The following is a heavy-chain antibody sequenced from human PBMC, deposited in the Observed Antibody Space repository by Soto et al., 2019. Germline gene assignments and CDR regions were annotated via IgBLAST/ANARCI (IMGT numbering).Heavy chain of an antibody. CDR2: IVIGSGST. V-gene: IGHV1-58*01. CDR3: AANKNNWNYESYY. D-gene: IGHD1-7*01. CDR1: GFTFSTSA. Sequence: SLKVSCKASGFTFSTSAVQWVRQARGQRLEWIGWIVIGSGSTNYAQKFQERVTITRDMSTSTAYMELSSLRSEDTATYYCAANKNNWNYESYYRGHGTPVTVSS. J-gene: IGHJ4*01.